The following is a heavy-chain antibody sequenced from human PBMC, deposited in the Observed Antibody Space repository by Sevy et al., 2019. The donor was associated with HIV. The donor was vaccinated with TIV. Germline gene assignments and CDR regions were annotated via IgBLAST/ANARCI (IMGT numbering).Heavy chain of an antibody. CDR2: FDPEDGER. CDR1: GHTLTDLS. CDR3: SATREYYSDSYGYFDY. V-gene: IGHV1-24*01. D-gene: IGHD3-22*01. J-gene: IGHJ4*02. Sequence: ASVKVSFKASGHTLTDLSMHWVRQAPGKGVEWIGRFDPEDGERIYAQKFQGRVTMTEDTSTDTAYMELSSLRSEDTAVYYCSATREYYSDSYGYFDYWGQGTLVTVSS.